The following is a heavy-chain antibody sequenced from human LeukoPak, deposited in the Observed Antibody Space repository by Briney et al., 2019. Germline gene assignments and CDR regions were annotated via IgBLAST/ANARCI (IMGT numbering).Heavy chain of an antibody. CDR1: RFTFSSYA. J-gene: IGHJ3*02. CDR2: ISGSGGST. Sequence: SGGSLRLSCAASRFTFSSYAMSWVRQVPGKGLEWVSGISGSGGSTYYADSVKGRFTISRHISENTLYLQMNSLRAVDTALYYCARAGGELLQVHDAFDIWGQGTMVTVSS. D-gene: IGHD1-26*01. CDR3: ARAGGELLQVHDAFDI. V-gene: IGHV3-23*01.